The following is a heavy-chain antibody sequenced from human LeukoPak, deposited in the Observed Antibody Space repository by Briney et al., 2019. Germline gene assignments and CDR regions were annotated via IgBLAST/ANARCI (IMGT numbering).Heavy chain of an antibody. D-gene: IGHD6-13*01. J-gene: IGHJ4*02. V-gene: IGHV4-4*07. Sequence: SETLSLTCTVSGGSISSYYWSWVRQPAGKGLEWIGRIYTSGSTNYNPSLKSRVTMSVDTSKNQFSLKLSSVTAADTAVYYCARDGYSSSWYSPGFDYWGQGTLVTVSS. CDR2: IYTSGST. CDR3: ARDGYSSSWYSPGFDY. CDR1: GGSISSYY.